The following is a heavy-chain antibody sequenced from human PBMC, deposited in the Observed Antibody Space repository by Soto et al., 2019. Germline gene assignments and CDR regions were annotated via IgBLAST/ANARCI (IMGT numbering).Heavy chain of an antibody. CDR3: ARAPPGIFGAVDAFDI. J-gene: IGHJ3*02. D-gene: IGHD3-3*01. V-gene: IGHV4-30-4*01. CDR1: GGSISSGDYY. Sequence: QVQLQESGPGLVKPSQTLSLTCTVSGGSISSGDYYCSWIRQPPGKVLEWIGYIYYSGRTYYNPSLKSRVNISVDTSKNQFSLKLSSVTAADTAVYYCARAPPGIFGAVDAFDIWGQGTMVTVSS. CDR2: IYYSGRT.